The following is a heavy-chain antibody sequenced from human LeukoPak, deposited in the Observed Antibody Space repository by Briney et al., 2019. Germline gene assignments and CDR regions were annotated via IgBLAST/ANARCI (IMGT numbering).Heavy chain of an antibody. CDR1: GFTFSNYG. J-gene: IGHJ4*02. CDR3: GKGQRTISTFDY. V-gene: IGHV3-23*01. D-gene: IGHD3-3*01. Sequence: PGGSLRLSCAASGFTFSNYGMSWVRQAPGKGLEWVSAVSGSGSSSYYADSVKGRFTISRDNSKNTLYLQINSLRAEDTAIYYCGKGQRTISTFDYWGQGTLVTVSS. CDR2: VSGSGSSS.